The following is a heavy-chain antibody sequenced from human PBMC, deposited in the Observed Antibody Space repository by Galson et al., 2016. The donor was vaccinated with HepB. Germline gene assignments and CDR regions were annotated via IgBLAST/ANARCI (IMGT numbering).Heavy chain of an antibody. CDR3: AREEGITLGHFDY. CDR2: ITAGNGNR. CDR1: GYTFTSYA. Sequence: VKVSCQASGYTFTSYAMHWVRQAPGQRLEWMGWITAGNGNRRYSQKFQGRVTITRDTSASTAYMELSSLRSEDTAVYYCAREEGITLGHFDYWGQGTLVTVSS. J-gene: IGHJ4*02. D-gene: IGHD3-10*01. V-gene: IGHV1-3*01.